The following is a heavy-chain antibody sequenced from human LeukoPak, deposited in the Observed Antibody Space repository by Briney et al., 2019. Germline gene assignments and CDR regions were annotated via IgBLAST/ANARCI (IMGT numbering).Heavy chain of an antibody. CDR2: IIPIFGTA. CDR3: ALNLVQSLYYFDY. V-gene: IGHV1-69*05. J-gene: IGHJ4*02. Sequence: SVKVSCKASGGTFSSYAISWVRQAPGQGLEWMGRIIPIFGTANYAQKFQGRVTITTDESTSTAYMELSSLRSEDTAVYYCALNLVQSLYYFDYWAREPWSPSPQ. CDR1: GGTFSSYA. D-gene: IGHD6-13*01.